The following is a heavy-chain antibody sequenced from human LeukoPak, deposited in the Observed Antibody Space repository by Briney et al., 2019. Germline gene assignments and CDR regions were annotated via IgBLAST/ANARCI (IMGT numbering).Heavy chain of an antibody. V-gene: IGHV1-69*05. CDR3: AAPRRYYYDSSGRTRAYYFDY. Sequence: GASVKVSCKASGGTFSSYAISWVRQAPGQGLEWMGGIIPIFGTANYAQKFQGRVTITTDESTSTAYMELSGLRSEDTAVYYCAAPRRYYYDSSGRTRAYYFDYWGQGTLVTVSS. J-gene: IGHJ4*02. CDR2: IIPIFGTA. D-gene: IGHD3-22*01. CDR1: GGTFSSYA.